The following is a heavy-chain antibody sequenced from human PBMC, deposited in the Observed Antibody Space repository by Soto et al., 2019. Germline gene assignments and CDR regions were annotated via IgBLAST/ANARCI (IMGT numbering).Heavy chain of an antibody. CDR1: GFTFSRFS. V-gene: IGHV3-48*02. Sequence: EVQLVESGGGLVQPGGSLRLSCEVSGFTFSRFSMNWVRQAPGKGLQWVSYISRTSSAIYYADSVKGRFTISRDNAINSLYLQMNSLRDEDSAVYYCARVGAFKYKDYYYYNGMDVWGQGPTVTVSS. CDR3: ARVGAFKYKDYYYYNGMDV. CDR2: ISRTSSAI. J-gene: IGHJ6*02. D-gene: IGHD1-20*01.